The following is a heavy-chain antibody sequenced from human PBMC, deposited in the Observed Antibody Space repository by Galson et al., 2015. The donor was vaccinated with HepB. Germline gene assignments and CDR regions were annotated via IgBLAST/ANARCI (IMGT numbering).Heavy chain of an antibody. CDR3: TRSDIVVVVAATVGTLFDY. Sequence: SLRLSCAASGFTFGDYAMSWFRQAPGKGLEWVGFIRSKAYGGTTEYAASVKGRFTISRDDSKSIAYLQMNSLKTEDTAVYYCTRSDIVVVVAATVGTLFDYWGQGTLVTVSS. J-gene: IGHJ4*02. V-gene: IGHV3-49*03. D-gene: IGHD2-15*01. CDR2: IRSKAYGGTT. CDR1: GFTFGDYA.